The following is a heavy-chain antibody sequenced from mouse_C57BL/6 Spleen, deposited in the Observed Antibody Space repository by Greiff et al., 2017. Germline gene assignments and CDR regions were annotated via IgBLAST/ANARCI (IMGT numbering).Heavy chain of an antibody. V-gene: IGHV1-15*01. D-gene: IGHD2-1*01. CDR3: TISIYYGNYEGY. J-gene: IGHJ2*01. CDR2: IDTETGGT. Sequence: QVQLQQSGAELVRPGASVTLSCKASGYTFTDYEMHWVKQTPVHGLEWIGAIDTETGGTAYNQKFKGKAILTADKSSSTAYMELLSLTSEDSAVYYCTISIYYGNYEGYWGQGTTLTVSS. CDR1: GYTFTDYE.